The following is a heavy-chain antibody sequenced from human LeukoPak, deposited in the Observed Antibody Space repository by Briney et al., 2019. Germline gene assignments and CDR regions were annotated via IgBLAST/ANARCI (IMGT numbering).Heavy chain of an antibody. Sequence: PSETLSLTCTVSGGSISSYYWSWIRQPPGKGLEWIGYIYYSGSTYYNPSLKSRVTISVDTSKNQFSLKLSSVTAADTAVYYCARVYAWFDPWGQGTLVTVSS. CDR2: IYYSGST. CDR1: GGSISSYY. V-gene: IGHV4-59*06. D-gene: IGHD2-8*01. J-gene: IGHJ5*02. CDR3: ARVYAWFDP.